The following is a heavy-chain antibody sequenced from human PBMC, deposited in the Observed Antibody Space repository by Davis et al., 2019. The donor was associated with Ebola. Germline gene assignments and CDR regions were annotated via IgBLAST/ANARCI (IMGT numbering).Heavy chain of an antibody. Sequence: PGGSLRLSCAASGFTVSSNYMSWVRQAPGKGLEWVSAISGSGGSTYYADSVKGRFTISRDNSKNTLYLQMNSLRAEDTAVYYCAKDEYSSSCLDYWGQGTLVTVSS. D-gene: IGHD6-13*01. CDR3: AKDEYSSSCLDY. V-gene: IGHV3-23*01. CDR1: GFTVSSNY. CDR2: ISGSGGST. J-gene: IGHJ4*02.